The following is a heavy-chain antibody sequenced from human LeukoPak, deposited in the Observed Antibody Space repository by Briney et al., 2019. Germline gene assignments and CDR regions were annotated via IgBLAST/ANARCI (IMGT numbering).Heavy chain of an antibody. CDR3: ARIGGDYVSGYYYYYGMDV. V-gene: IGHV5-10-1*01. CDR1: GYSFTSYW. J-gene: IGHJ6*02. Sequence: KRGESLKISCEGSGYSFTSYWISWVRQMPGKGLEWMGRIDPSDSYTNYSPSFQGHVTISADKSISTAYLQWSSLKASDTAMYYCARIGGDYVSGYYYYYGMDVWGQGTTVTVSS. CDR2: IDPSDSYT. D-gene: IGHD4-17*01.